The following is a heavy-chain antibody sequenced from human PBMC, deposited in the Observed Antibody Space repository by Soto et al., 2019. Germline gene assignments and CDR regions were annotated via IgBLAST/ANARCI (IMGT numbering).Heavy chain of an antibody. D-gene: IGHD2-15*01. CDR1: GYTFTSYG. V-gene: IGHV1-18*01. Sequence: AAXVKVSCKASGYTFTSYGIRWVRQAPGQWLEWMGWISAYNGNTNYAQKLQGRVTMTTDTSTSTAYMELRSLRSDDTAVYYCARIEGCSGGSCYSENDYWGQGTLVTVSS. CDR2: ISAYNGNT. J-gene: IGHJ4*02. CDR3: ARIEGCSGGSCYSENDY.